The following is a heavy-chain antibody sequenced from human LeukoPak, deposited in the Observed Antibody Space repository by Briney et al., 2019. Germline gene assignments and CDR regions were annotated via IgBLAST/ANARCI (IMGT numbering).Heavy chain of an antibody. V-gene: IGHV3-9*01. Sequence: GGSLRLSCAASGFTFDDYAMHWVRHAPGKGLEWVSGISWNSGSIGYADSVKGRFTISRDNAKDSLYLQMNSLRAEDTALYYCAKDSGLSGSLLFDYWGQGTLVTVSS. J-gene: IGHJ4*02. CDR1: GFTFDDYA. CDR2: ISWNSGSI. D-gene: IGHD3-22*01. CDR3: AKDSGLSGSLLFDY.